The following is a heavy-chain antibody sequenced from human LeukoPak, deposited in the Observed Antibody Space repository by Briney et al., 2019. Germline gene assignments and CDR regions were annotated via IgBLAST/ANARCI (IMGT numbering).Heavy chain of an antibody. CDR3: ARSYSSSSNFDY. Sequence: GASVKVSCKASGYPFTSYGITWVRQAPGQGPEWMGWISAYTGNTNYAQKFQGRVSMTTGTSMTTAYMELRSLRSDDTAVYYCARSYSSSSNFDYWGQGTLVTVSS. V-gene: IGHV1-18*01. D-gene: IGHD6-6*01. J-gene: IGHJ4*02. CDR2: ISAYTGNT. CDR1: GYPFTSYG.